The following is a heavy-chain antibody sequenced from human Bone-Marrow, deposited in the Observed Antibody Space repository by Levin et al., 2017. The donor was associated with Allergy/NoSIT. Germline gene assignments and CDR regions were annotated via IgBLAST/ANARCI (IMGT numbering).Heavy chain of an antibody. Sequence: PGGSLRLSCEASGFTFSNYWMYWVRQAPGKGLVWVSRIKGDGSDTNSADSVKGRFTISRDNAKNVLYLQMNSLRGDDTAVYYCAREVEEYHDSWRCVYDQKYGLDVWGQGTTVTVSS. J-gene: IGHJ6*02. CDR1: GFTFSNYW. CDR3: AREVEEYHDSWRCVYDQKYGLDV. V-gene: IGHV3-74*01. D-gene: IGHD3-3*01. CDR2: IKGDGSDT.